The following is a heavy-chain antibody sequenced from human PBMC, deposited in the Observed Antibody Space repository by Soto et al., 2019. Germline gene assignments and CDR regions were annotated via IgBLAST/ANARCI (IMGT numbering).Heavy chain of an antibody. Sequence: SETLSLTCTVSSDSISSHYWSWVRQAPGKGLEWIGYIYYSGTTNYNPSLRSRVTISADTSKKQFSLKLSSVTAADTAVYYCAALRYTDYHSDYWGQGTLVTVSS. J-gene: IGHJ4*02. CDR1: SDSISSHY. V-gene: IGHV4-59*08. D-gene: IGHD3-9*01. CDR3: AALRYTDYHSDY. CDR2: IYYSGTT.